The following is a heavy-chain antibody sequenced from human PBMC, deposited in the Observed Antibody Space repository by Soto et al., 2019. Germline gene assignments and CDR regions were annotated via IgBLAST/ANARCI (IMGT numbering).Heavy chain of an antibody. CDR3: ARRDSPPHYRY. CDR2: IYYSGTT. J-gene: IGHJ4*02. D-gene: IGHD3-16*02. V-gene: IGHV4-39*01. CDR1: GGSISSSSYY. Sequence: QLQLQESGPGLVKPSETLSLTCTVSGGSISSSSYYWGWIRQPPGKGLEWIGSIYYSGTTYYNPSLKSRVTIPVDTSKNQSSLKLSSVTAADTAVYYCARRDSPPHYRYWGQGTLVTVSS.